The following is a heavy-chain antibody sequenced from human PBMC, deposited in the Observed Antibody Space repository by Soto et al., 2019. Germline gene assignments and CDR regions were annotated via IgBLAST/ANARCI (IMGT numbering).Heavy chain of an antibody. J-gene: IGHJ5*02. V-gene: IGHV1-18*04. D-gene: IGHD3-3*01. CDR2: ISAYNGNT. Sequence: GASVKFSCKASGYTFTSYGTSWVRQAPGQGLEWMGWISAYNGNTNYAQKLQGRVTMTTDASTSTAYMELRSLRSDDTAVYYCAREQTRNYDFWSGSTLRYHNWFDPWGRGTLVTVSS. CDR1: GYTFTSYG. CDR3: AREQTRNYDFWSGSTLRYHNWFDP.